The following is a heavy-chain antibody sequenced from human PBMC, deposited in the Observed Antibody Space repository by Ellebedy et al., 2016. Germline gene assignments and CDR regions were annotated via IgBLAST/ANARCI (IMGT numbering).Heavy chain of an antibody. Sequence: GESLKISXATSGFTFSSYWMSWVRQSPGKGLEWVANIKQDGSEKYYVDSVKGRFTISRDNAKNSLFLEMNSLRAEDTAVYFCARDKANLRPYYMDVWGKGTTVTVSS. V-gene: IGHV3-7*01. CDR3: ARDKANLRPYYMDV. CDR1: GFTFSSYW. CDR2: IKQDGSEK. J-gene: IGHJ6*03. D-gene: IGHD1-1*01.